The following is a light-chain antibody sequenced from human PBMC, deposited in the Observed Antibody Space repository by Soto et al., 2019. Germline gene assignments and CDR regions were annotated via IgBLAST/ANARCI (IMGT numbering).Light chain of an antibody. CDR1: QSVSSNY. V-gene: IGKV3-20*01. CDR2: GAS. CDR3: QQYGTSPPLT. J-gene: IGKJ4*01. Sequence: EIVLTQSPGTVSLSPGERATLSCRASQSVSSNYLAWYQQKPGQAPRLLIYGASTRATGIPDRFSGSGSATDFTLTISRLEPEDFAVYYCQQYGTSPPLTFGGGTKVDIK.